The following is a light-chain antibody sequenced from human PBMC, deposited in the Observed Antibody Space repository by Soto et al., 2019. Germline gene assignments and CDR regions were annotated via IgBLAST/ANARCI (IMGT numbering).Light chain of an antibody. Sequence: QSVLTQPPSASGSPGQSVTISCTGTSSDVGGYNYVSWYRQHPGKAPKLLIYEVSKRPSGVPDRFSGSKSGNTASLTVSGLPAEDEADYYCSSYAGSNNYVFGSGTKLTVL. CDR1: SSDVGGYNY. V-gene: IGLV2-8*01. J-gene: IGLJ1*01. CDR2: EVS. CDR3: SSYAGSNNYV.